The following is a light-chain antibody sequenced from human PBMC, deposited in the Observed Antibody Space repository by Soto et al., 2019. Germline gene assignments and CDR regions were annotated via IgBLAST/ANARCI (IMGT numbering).Light chain of an antibody. J-gene: IGLJ2*01. CDR3: SSYTTTGTVV. V-gene: IGLV2-14*01. CDR2: DVT. Sequence: QSALTQPASVSGSPGQSITISCAGTSSDVGAYDHVSWYQQHPGKAPKLIIFDVTNRPSGVSNRFSGSKSGNTASLTISGLQAEDEADYYCSSYTTTGTVVFGGGTKLTVL. CDR1: SSDVGAYDH.